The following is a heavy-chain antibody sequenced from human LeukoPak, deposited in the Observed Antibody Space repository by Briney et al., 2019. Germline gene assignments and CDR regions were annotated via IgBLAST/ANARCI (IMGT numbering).Heavy chain of an antibody. CDR1: GFTFSSSV. Sequence: TGGSLRLSCAASGFTFSSSVMSWVRQAPGKGLEWVSTISGRGADTYYADSVKGRFTISRDNSKNTLYLQMNSLRAEDTAVYYCAKPHFDYWGQGTLVTVSS. J-gene: IGHJ4*02. V-gene: IGHV3-23*01. CDR2: ISGRGADT. CDR3: AKPHFDY.